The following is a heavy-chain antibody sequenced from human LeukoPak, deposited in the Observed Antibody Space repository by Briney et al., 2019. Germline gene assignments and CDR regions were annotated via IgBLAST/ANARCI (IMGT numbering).Heavy chain of an antibody. CDR2: IYYSGST. J-gene: IGHJ4*02. CDR3: AREGLQYDY. Sequence: SETLSLTCTVFGGSVSSGSYYWSWIRQPPGKGLEWIGYIYYSGSTNYNPSLKSRVTISVDTSKNQFSLKLSSVTAADTAVYYCAREGLQYDYWGQGTLVTVSS. V-gene: IGHV4-61*01. CDR1: GGSVSSGSYY. D-gene: IGHD4-11*01.